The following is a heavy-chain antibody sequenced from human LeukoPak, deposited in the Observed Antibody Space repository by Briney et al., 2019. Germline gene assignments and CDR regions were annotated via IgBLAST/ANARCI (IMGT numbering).Heavy chain of an antibody. D-gene: IGHD2-2*01. Sequence: GGSLRLSCAASGFTFSTYAMSWVRQAPGKGLEWVSVISGSGGSTYYADSVKGRFTISRDNSKNTLYLQMNSLRAEDTAVYYCAKKVVPAAMSNPFDYWGQGTLVTVSS. CDR2: ISGSGGST. J-gene: IGHJ4*02. V-gene: IGHV3-23*01. CDR1: GFTFSTYA. CDR3: AKKVVPAAMSNPFDY.